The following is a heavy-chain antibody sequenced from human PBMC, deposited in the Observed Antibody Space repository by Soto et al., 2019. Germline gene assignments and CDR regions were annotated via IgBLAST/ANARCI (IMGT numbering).Heavy chain of an antibody. CDR3: AKDYGSYNPGSFDS. CDR1: GFIFSSYG. V-gene: IGHV3-30*18. CDR2: ISYDGGDT. Sequence: PGGSLRLSCAASGFIFSSYGMHWVRQAPGKGLEWVAVISYDGGDTFYADSVKGRFTISRDNSKNTLYLQMSSLKTEDTGAYYCAKDYGSYNPGSFDSWGQGTLVTVSS. J-gene: IGHJ4*02. D-gene: IGHD3-10*01.